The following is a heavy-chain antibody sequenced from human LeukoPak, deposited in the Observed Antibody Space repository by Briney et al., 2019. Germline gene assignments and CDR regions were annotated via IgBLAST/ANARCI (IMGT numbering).Heavy chain of an antibody. CDR2: INSDGSST. D-gene: IGHD4-17*01. V-gene: IGHV3-74*01. CDR1: GFTFSSYS. J-gene: IGHJ3*02. Sequence: GGSLRLSCAASGFTFSSYSMNWVRQAPGKGLVWVSRINSDGSSTSYADSVKGRFTISRDNAKNALYVQMNSLRAEDTAVYYCARHGAVTHGAFDIWGQGTMVTVSS. CDR3: ARHGAVTHGAFDI.